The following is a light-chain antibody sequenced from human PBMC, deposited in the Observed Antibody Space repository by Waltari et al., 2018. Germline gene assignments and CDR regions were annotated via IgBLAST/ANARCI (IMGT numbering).Light chain of an antibody. CDR1: SSNIGNNA. J-gene: IGLJ2*01. Sequence: QTVLTRPPSVSEAPRQRVTISCSGSSSNIGNNAVNWYQQLPGKAPKLLIYYDDLLPSGVSDRFSGSKFGTSASLAISGLQSEDEADYYCAAWDDSLNGLVFGGGTKLTVL. V-gene: IGLV1-36*01. CDR3: AAWDDSLNGLV. CDR2: YDD.